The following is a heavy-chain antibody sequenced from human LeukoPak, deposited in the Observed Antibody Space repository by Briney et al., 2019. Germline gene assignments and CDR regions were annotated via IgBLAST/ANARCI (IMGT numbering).Heavy chain of an antibody. CDR3: ARGPVGTYSYGLSWFDP. V-gene: IGHV3-21*01. CDR1: GFTFSSYS. CDR2: ISSSSSYI. D-gene: IGHD5-18*01. Sequence: GGSLRLSCAASGFTFSSYSMNWVRQAPGKGLEWVSPISSSSSYIYYADSVKGRFTISRDNAKNSLYLQMNSLRAEDTAVYYCARGPVGTYSYGLSWFDPWGQGTLVTVSS. J-gene: IGHJ5*02.